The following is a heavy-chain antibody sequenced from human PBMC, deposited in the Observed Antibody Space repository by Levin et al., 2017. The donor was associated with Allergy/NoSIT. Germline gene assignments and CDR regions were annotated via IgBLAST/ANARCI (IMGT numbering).Heavy chain of an antibody. D-gene: IGHD5-12*01. Sequence: GGSLRLSCEASGFIFSDHYMDWVRQAPGKGLEWVCRIRNKANSYTTEYAASVKGRFTISRDDSENSLYLQMNSLKTEDTAVYYCARRIVTTGSSETVEIWGQGTMVTVFS. CDR1: GFIFSDHY. J-gene: IGHJ3*02. V-gene: IGHV3-72*01. CDR3: ARRIVTTGSSETVEI. CDR2: IRNKANSYTT.